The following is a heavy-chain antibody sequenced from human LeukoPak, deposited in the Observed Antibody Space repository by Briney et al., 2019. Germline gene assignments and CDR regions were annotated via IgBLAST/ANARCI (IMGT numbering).Heavy chain of an antibody. D-gene: IGHD3-9*01. V-gene: IGHV3-23*01. Sequence: GASLRLSCAASGFTVTNYAMYWVRQPPGKGLEWVSAISGRDDSTYYSDSVKGRFTISRDTSKNTLFLQMNSLRAEDTAVYYYAKWGDYDILTGYYDPDYWGQGTLVTVSS. CDR1: GFTVTNYA. J-gene: IGHJ4*02. CDR2: ISGRDDST. CDR3: AKWGDYDILTGYYDPDY.